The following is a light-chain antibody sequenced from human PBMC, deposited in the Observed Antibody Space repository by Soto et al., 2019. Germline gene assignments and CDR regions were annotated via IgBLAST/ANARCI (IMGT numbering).Light chain of an antibody. CDR1: QSVLYSSNNKNY. V-gene: IGKV4-1*01. Sequence: DIVMTQSPDSLAVSLGERATINCKSSQSVLYSSNNKNYLAWYQQKPGQPPKLLIYWAATRESGVPDRFSGSGYGTDFTLTISSLQAEDVAVYYCQQYYSTPPLTFGGGTKVDIK. J-gene: IGKJ4*01. CDR3: QQYYSTPPLT. CDR2: WAA.